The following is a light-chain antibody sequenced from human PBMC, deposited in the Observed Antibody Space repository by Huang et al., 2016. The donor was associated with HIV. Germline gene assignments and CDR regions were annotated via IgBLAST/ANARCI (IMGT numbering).Light chain of an antibody. CDR3: QQYERPPDT. CDR1: QSVGIY. Sequence: EIVLTQSPGTLSLSPGERVTLSCRASQSVGIYLAWYQQKPGQAPRLLIYGASTRVTGIPDRFSGGGSGTDFTLSISRLEPEDFAVYYCQQYERPPDTFGPGTKVNIK. V-gene: IGKV3-20*01. CDR2: GAS. J-gene: IGKJ3*01.